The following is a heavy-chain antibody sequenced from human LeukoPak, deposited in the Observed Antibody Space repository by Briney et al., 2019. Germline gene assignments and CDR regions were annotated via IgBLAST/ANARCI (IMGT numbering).Heavy chain of an antibody. J-gene: IGHJ4*02. CDR3: ARSGSYYNGLDY. CDR1: GYSISSGYY. CDR2: IYHSGST. Sequence: SETLSLTCTVSGYSISSGYYWGWIRQPPGKGLEWIGSIYHSGSTYYNPSLKSRVTISVDTSKNQFSLKLSSVTAADTAVYYCARSGSYYNGLDYWGQGTLVTVSS. V-gene: IGHV4-38-2*02. D-gene: IGHD3-10*01.